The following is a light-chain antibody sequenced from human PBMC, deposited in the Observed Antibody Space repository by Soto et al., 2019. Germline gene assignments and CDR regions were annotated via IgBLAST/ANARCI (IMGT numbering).Light chain of an antibody. J-gene: IGLJ2*01. CDR1: SSDVGGYNY. Sequence: QSALTQPRSVSGSPAQSVTISCTGTSSDVGGYNYVSWYQQHPGKAPKLMIYDVSKRPSGVPDRFSGSKSGNTASLTISGLQAEDEADYYCCSYAGSYTPHVVFGGGTKLTVL. CDR2: DVS. CDR3: CSYAGSYTPHVV. V-gene: IGLV2-11*01.